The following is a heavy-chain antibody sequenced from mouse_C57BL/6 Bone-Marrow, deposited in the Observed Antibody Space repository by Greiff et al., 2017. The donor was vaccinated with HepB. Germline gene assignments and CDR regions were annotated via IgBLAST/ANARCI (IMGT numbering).Heavy chain of an antibody. J-gene: IGHJ1*03. Sequence: VKLMESGPGLVQPSQSLSITCTVSGFSLTSYGVHWVRQSPGKGLEWLGVIWRGGSTDYNAAFMSRLSITKDNSKSQVFFKMNSLQADDTAIYYCAKNALLSWYFDVWGTGTTVTVSS. CDR2: IWRGGST. D-gene: IGHD2-1*01. CDR1: GFSLTSYG. CDR3: AKNALLSWYFDV. V-gene: IGHV2-5*01.